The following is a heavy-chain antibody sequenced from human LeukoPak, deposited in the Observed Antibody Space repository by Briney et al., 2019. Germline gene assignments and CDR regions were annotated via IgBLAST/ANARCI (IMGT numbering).Heavy chain of an antibody. J-gene: IGHJ4*02. Sequence: SETPSLTCAVSGDSISSYYWSWIRQSPGKGLEWIGYISYRGGTDYNPSLKSRATISLDTSKNQFSLRLSSVTAADTAVYYFALSTTAASSSFDYWGQGTLVIVSS. CDR1: GDSISSYY. D-gene: IGHD6-6*01. CDR2: ISYRGGT. CDR3: ALSTTAASSSFDY. V-gene: IGHV4-59*03.